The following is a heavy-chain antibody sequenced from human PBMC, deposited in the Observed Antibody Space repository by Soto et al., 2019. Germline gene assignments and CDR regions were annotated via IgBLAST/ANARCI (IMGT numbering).Heavy chain of an antibody. V-gene: IGHV4-34*01. D-gene: IGHD6-6*01. CDR1: GGSFSGYY. Sequence: PSETLSLTCAVYGGSFSGYYWSWIRQPPGKGLEWIGEINHSGSTNYNPSLKRRVTISVDTSKNQFSLKLSSVTAADTAVYYCALGSCGIAARVVSYYYYRDVWGKVTTITVAS. CDR2: INHSGST. J-gene: IGHJ6*03. CDR3: ALGSCGIAARVVSYYYYRDV.